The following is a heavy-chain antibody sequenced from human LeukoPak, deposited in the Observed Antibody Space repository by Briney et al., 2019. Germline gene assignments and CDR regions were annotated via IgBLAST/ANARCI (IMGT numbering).Heavy chain of an antibody. V-gene: IGHV4-39*07. J-gene: IGHJ6*03. CDR2: IYHSGST. D-gene: IGHD2-2*01. CDR1: GGSISSSSYY. Sequence: SETLSLTCTVSGGSISSSSYYWGWIRQPPGKGLEWIGSIYHSGSTYYNLSLKSRVTISVDTSKNQFSLKLSSVTAADTAVYYCARALPRNPGYCSSTSCYGSYYYYYMDVWGKGTTVTVSS. CDR3: ARALPRNPGYCSSTSCYGSYYYYYMDV.